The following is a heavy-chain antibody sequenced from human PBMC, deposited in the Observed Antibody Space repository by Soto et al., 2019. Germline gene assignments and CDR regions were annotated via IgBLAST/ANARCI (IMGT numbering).Heavy chain of an antibody. D-gene: IGHD6-6*01. CDR2: ISWNSGSI. V-gene: IGHV3-9*01. Sequence: GGSLRLSCAASGFTFDDYAMHWVRQAPGKGLEWVSGISWNSGSIGYADSVKGRFTISRDNAKNSLYLQMNSLRAEDTALYYCAKDLLNGVAARWGGIDYWGQGTLVTVSS. CDR1: GFTFDDYA. CDR3: AKDLLNGVAARWGGIDY. J-gene: IGHJ4*02.